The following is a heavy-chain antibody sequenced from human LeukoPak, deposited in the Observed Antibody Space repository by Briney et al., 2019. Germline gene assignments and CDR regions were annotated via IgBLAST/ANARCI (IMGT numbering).Heavy chain of an antibody. J-gene: IGHJ2*01. CDR3: TRGRSPDYWYFDL. CDR2: ISDSSNTM. V-gene: IGHV3-48*01. CDR1: GFTFSNYY. Sequence: PGGSLRLSCAASGFTFSNYYMNWVRQAPGKGLEWVSYISDSSNTMYYADSVKGRFTIPRDNSNTLYLEMNSLRPEDTAVFYCTRGRSPDYWYFDLWGRGTPVTVSS.